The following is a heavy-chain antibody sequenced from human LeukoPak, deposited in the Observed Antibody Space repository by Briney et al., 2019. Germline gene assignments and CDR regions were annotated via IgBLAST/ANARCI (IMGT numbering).Heavy chain of an antibody. D-gene: IGHD3-22*01. V-gene: IGHV1-69*13. CDR2: IIPIFGTA. CDR3: AREAYDYDSSGYLDY. Sequence: ASVKVSCKASGGTFSSYAFSWVRQAPGQGLEWMGGIIPIFGTANYAQKFQGRVTITADESTSTAYMELSSLRSEDTAVYYCAREAYDYDSSGYLDYWGQGTLVTVSS. J-gene: IGHJ4*02. CDR1: GGTFSSYA.